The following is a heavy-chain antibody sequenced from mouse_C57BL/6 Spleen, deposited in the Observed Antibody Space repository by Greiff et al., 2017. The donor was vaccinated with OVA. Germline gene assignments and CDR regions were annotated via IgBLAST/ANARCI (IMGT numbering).Heavy chain of an antibody. D-gene: IGHD1-1*01. J-gene: IGHJ1*03. CDR3: ATNYYGSSRHFDV. CDR2: IYPGDGDT. CDR1: GYAFSSSW. Sequence: QVQLKQSGPELVKPGASVKISCKASGYAFSSSWMNWVKQRPGKGLEWIGRIYPGDGDTNYNGKFKGKATLTADKSSSTAYMQLSSLTSEDSAVYYCATNYYGSSRHFDVWGTGTTVTVSS. V-gene: IGHV1-82*01.